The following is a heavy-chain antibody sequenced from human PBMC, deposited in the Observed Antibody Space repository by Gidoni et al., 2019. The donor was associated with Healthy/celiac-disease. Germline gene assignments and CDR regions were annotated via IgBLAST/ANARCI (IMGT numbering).Heavy chain of an antibody. J-gene: IGHJ4*02. V-gene: IGHV3-53*01. CDR1: GFTVSSNC. Sequence: EVQLVESGGGLIQPGGSLRLSCAASGFTVSSNCMSWVRQAPGKGLEWVSVSYSGGSTYYADSGKGRFTISRDNSKNTLYLQMNSLRAEETAVYYCASWSGYEYYFDYWGQGTLVTVSS. CDR3: ASWSGYEYYFDY. CDR2: SYSGGST. D-gene: IGHD3-3*01.